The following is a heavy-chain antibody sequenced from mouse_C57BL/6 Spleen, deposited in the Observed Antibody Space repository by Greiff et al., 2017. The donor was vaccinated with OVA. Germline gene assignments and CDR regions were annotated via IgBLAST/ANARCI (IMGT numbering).Heavy chain of an antibody. V-gene: IGHV3-6*01. CDR2: ISYDGSN. CDR1: GYSITSGYY. J-gene: IGHJ4*01. CDR3: AREGSSGYGAMDY. Sequence: EVQVVESGPGLVKPSQSLSLTCSVTGYSITSGYYWNWIRQFPGNKLEWMGYISYDGSNNYNPSLKNRISITRDTSKNQFFLKLNSVTTEDTATYYCAREGSSGYGAMDYWGQGTSVTVSS. D-gene: IGHD3-2*02.